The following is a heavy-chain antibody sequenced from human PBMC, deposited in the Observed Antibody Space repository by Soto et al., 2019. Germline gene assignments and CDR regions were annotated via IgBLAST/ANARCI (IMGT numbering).Heavy chain of an antibody. V-gene: IGHV3-9*01. CDR2: ISWNSGSI. CDR1: GFTFDDYA. J-gene: IGHJ4*02. CDR3: GKARDYTRTYFDY. Sequence: EVQLVESGGGLVQPGRSLRLSCAASGFTFDDYAMHWVRQAPGKGLEWVSGISWNSGSIGYADCVKGRFTIYRDNAANSLYPQMNSLSAEDTALYYCGKARDYTRTYFDYWGQGTLVTVSS. D-gene: IGHD2-2*02.